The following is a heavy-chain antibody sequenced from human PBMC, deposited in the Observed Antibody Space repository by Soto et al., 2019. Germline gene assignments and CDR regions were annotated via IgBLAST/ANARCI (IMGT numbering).Heavy chain of an antibody. V-gene: IGHV3-30-3*01. CDR1: GFTFSSYA. D-gene: IGHD1-26*01. CDR2: ISYDGSNK. J-gene: IGHJ4*02. Sequence: GESLKISCAASGFTFSSYAMHWVRQAPGKGLEWVAVISYDGSNKYYADSVKGRFTISRDNSKNTLYLQMNSLRAEDTAVYYCARARSVGATSTPFDYWGQGTLVTVSS. CDR3: ARARSVGATSTPFDY.